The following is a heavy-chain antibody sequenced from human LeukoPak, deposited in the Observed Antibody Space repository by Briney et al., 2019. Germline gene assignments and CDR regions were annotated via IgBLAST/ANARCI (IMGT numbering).Heavy chain of an antibody. CDR1: GFTFSSYA. V-gene: IGHV3-30-3*01. CDR2: ISYDGSNK. D-gene: IGHD2-2*01. Sequence: PGGSLRVSCAASGFTFSSYAMHRVRQAPGKGLEWVAVISYDGSNKYYADSVKGRFTISRDNSKNTLHLQMNSLRAEDTAVYYCASSRLFYQLITPFDYWGQGTLVTVSS. J-gene: IGHJ4*02. CDR3: ASSRLFYQLITPFDY.